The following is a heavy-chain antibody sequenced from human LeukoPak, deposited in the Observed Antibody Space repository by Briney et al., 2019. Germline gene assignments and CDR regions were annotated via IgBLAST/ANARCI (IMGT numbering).Heavy chain of an antibody. J-gene: IGHJ6*03. D-gene: IGHD4-17*01. Sequence: PSETLSLTCTVSGGTISSHYWSWIRQPPGKGLEWIGYIYYSGSTNYNPSLKSRVTISVDTSKNQFSLKLSSVTAADTAVYYCARSRTTDYGDYSYYYYYMDVWGKGTTVTVSS. CDR1: GGTISSHY. V-gene: IGHV4-59*11. CDR3: ARSRTTDYGDYSYYYYYMDV. CDR2: IYYSGST.